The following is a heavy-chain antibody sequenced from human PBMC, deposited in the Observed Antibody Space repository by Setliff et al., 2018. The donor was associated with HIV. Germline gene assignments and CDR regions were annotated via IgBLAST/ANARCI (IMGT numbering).Heavy chain of an antibody. CDR3: AKDPFTSSWYGFDY. J-gene: IGHJ4*02. CDR2: IYSGGST. V-gene: IGHV3-66*02. CDR1: GSGYSTFD. Sequence: GGSLRLSCAAFGSGYSTFDMTWVRQAPGKGLEWVSVIYSGGSTYYADSVRGRFSISRDNSKNTLYLQMDSLRPEDTGFYYCAKDPFTSSWYGFDYWGQGALVTVSS. D-gene: IGHD6-13*01.